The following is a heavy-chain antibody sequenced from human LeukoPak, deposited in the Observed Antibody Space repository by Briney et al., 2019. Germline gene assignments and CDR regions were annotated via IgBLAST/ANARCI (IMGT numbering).Heavy chain of an antibody. CDR3: ATKEPSTSGWSY. V-gene: IGHV3-7*01. CDR2: IKEDGSEK. Sequence: GGPLRLSCVASGFTFNRDWTAWVRQAPGKGLEWVDNIKEDGSEKNYVDSVKGRFTISRDNAENSVYLQMNDLRAEDSGVYYCATKEPSTSGWSYWGQGTLVTVSS. CDR1: GFTFNRDW. D-gene: IGHD6-19*01. J-gene: IGHJ4*02.